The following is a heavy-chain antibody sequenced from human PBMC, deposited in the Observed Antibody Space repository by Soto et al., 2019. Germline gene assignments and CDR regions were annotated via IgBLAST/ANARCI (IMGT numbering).Heavy chain of an antibody. Sequence: SETLSLTCTVSGGSISSSSYYWGWIRQPPGKGLEWIGSIYYSGSTYYNPSLKSRVTISVDTSKNQFSLKLSSVTAADTAVYYCAAGYCSGGSCYKPYYYYGMDVWGQGTTVTVSS. J-gene: IGHJ6*02. CDR2: IYYSGST. CDR1: GGSISSSSYY. V-gene: IGHV4-39*01. D-gene: IGHD2-15*01. CDR3: AAGYCSGGSCYKPYYYYGMDV.